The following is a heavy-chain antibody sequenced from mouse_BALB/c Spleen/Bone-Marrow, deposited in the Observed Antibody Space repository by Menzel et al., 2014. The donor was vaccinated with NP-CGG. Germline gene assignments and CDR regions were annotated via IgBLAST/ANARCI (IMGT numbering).Heavy chain of an antibody. CDR1: GYTFTSYW. CDR2: IYPSDTYT. D-gene: IGHD1-1*01. CDR3: TRYGNSHYYAVDY. V-gene: IGHV1-69*02. Sequence: VQLQQSGAELVRPGASVELSCRASGYTFTSYWINWVKQRPGQGLEWIGNIYPSDTYTNYNQRFKDKATLTVDKSSSTAYMQLSSPTSEDSAVYYCTRYGNSHYYAVDYWGQGTSVTVSS. J-gene: IGHJ4*01.